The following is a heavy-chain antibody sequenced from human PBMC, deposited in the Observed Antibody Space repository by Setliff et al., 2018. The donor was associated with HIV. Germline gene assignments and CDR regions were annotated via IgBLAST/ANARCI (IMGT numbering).Heavy chain of an antibody. V-gene: IGHV4-59*01. Sequence: SETLSLTCIVSGASISSDTWSWIRQPPGQGLQWIGFIYNSEMINYNQSLKSRVSMSLDTSKNQFSLKLTSVTAADTAVYYCARGGTSSNWFDPWGQGTLVTVSS. J-gene: IGHJ5*02. CDR2: IYNSEMI. CDR3: ARGGTSSNWFDP. D-gene: IGHD1-26*01. CDR1: GASISSDT.